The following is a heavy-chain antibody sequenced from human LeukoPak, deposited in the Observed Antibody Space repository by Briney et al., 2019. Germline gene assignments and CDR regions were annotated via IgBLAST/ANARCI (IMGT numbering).Heavy chain of an antibody. Sequence: PGGSLRLSCVASGFTFSSYWMSWVRQAPGKGLEWVANIKQDGSEKYYVDSVKGRFTISRDNAKNSLYLQMNSLRAEDTAVYYCASEYDFWSGYVDYWGQGTLVTVSS. D-gene: IGHD3-3*01. CDR3: ASEYDFWSGYVDY. J-gene: IGHJ4*02. CDR2: IKQDGSEK. V-gene: IGHV3-7*03. CDR1: GFTFSSYW.